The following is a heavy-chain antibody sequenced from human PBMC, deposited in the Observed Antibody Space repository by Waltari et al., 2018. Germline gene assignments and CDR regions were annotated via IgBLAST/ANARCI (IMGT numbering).Heavy chain of an antibody. Sequence: QLQLQESGPGLVKPSETLSLTCSVSGGSITIRSYYWGWIRQPPGKGLEWIGMMYYGGCTYHNPSLKSRVTISVDTSKNQFSLNLRFVTAADTAVYYCAGEEGGSSSSWGQGTLVTVSS. CDR2: MYYGGCT. J-gene: IGHJ5*02. CDR3: AGEEGGSSSS. V-gene: IGHV4-39*07. D-gene: IGHD6-6*01. CDR1: GGSITIRSYY.